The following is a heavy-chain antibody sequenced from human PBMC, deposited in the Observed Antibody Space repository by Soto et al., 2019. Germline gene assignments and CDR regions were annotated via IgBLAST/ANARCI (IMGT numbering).Heavy chain of an antibody. D-gene: IGHD6-6*01. J-gene: IGHJ4*02. Sequence: ASVKVSCKASGYTFAGQYIHWVRQAPGQGLEWMGWINPKTGGTNYARKFQGRVTMTRDTSMSTAYMELSRLRSDDTAVYYCARDFSSSADVFDYWGQGTLVTVSS. CDR3: ARDFSSSADVFDY. CDR2: INPKTGGT. CDR1: GYTFAGQY. V-gene: IGHV1-2*02.